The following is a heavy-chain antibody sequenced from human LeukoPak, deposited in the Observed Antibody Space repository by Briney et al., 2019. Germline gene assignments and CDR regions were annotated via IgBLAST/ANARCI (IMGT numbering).Heavy chain of an antibody. CDR1: GGSISSGSYY. D-gene: IGHD6-19*01. V-gene: IGHV4-39*07. J-gene: IGHJ4*02. CDR3: ARESIAVAGTAHFDY. Sequence: SETLSLTCTVSGGSISSGSYYWGWIRQPPGKGLEWIGNIYYSGSTYYNPSLKSRVSISVDTSKNQFSLKLSSVTAADTAVYYCARESIAVAGTAHFDYWGQGTLVTVSS. CDR2: IYYSGST.